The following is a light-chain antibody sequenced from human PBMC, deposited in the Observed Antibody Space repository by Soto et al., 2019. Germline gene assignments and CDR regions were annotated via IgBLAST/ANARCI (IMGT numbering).Light chain of an antibody. CDR2: GAS. Sequence: ELVLTQSPGTLSLAQGERATLACRASQSFTSTSLARYQQKPGQAPRLLISGASRRAAGIPDRFSGSGSVTDFTLTISRRESEYIADYYCQQYDSSTRSFGQGTRVE. CDR3: QQYDSSTRS. J-gene: IGKJ1*01. CDR1: QSFTSTS. V-gene: IGKV3-20*01.